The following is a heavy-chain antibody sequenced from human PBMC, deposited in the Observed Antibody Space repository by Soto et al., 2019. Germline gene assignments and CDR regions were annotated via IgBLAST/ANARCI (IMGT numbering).Heavy chain of an antibody. CDR1: GGSISSYY. V-gene: IGHV4-59*01. D-gene: IGHD3-10*01. J-gene: IGHJ6*02. CDR3: ARDPGIDYYYYGMDV. CDR2: IYYSGST. Sequence: SETLSLTCTVSGGSISSYYWSWIRQPPGKGLEWIGYIYYSGSTNYNPSLKSRVTISVDTSKNQFSLKLSSVTAADTAVYYCARDPGIDYYYYGMDVWGQGTMVTVSS.